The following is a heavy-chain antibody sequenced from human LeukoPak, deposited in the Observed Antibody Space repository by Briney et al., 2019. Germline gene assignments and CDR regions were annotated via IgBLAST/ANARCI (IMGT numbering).Heavy chain of an antibody. CDR3: ARDPRGRGMDV. CDR2: IGVAGDT. CDR1: GFTFSNYD. Sequence: GGSLRLSCAASGFTFSNYDMQWVRQTIGKGLEWVSAIGVAGDTHYADSVKGRFTVSREDAKNSLYLQMNSLRAGDTAVYYCARDPRGRGMDVWGQGTTVTVSS. V-gene: IGHV3-13*01. J-gene: IGHJ6*02. D-gene: IGHD3/OR15-3a*01.